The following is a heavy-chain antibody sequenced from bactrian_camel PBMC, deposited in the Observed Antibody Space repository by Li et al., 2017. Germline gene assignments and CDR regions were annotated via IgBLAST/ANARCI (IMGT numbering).Heavy chain of an antibody. D-gene: IGHD2*01. CDR2: IHRDGST. V-gene: IGHV3S63*01. J-gene: IGHJ4*01. CDR1: KFTYDSYC. Sequence: QVQLVESGGGSVAAGGSLKLSCAADKFTYDSYCLGWFRQAPGKEREGVASIHRDGSTSYADSVKGRFTISRDNAKYTIYLQMDSLKPEDTAMSTCGIRGPLHYGGYWYEFQILGQGTQVTVS.